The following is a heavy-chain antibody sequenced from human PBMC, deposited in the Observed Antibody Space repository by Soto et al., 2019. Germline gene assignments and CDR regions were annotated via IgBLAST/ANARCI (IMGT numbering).Heavy chain of an antibody. CDR1: GYTFTGYY. J-gene: IGHJ3*02. CDR2: INPNSGGT. D-gene: IGHD6-19*01. V-gene: IGHV1-2*04. Sequence: ASVKVSCKASGYTFTGYYMHWVRQAPGQGLEWMGWINPNSGGTNYAQKFQGWVTMTRDTSISTAYLELSRLRADDTAVYYCARASLPGQWLPMFGAFDSWGQATMVTVSS. CDR3: ARASLPGQWLPMFGAFDS.